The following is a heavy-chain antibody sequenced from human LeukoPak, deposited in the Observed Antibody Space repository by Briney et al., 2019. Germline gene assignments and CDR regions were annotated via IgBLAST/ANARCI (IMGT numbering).Heavy chain of an antibody. J-gene: IGHJ4*02. Sequence: GASVKVSCKASGYTFTDYYIHWVRQAPGQGLEWMGWINPNSGGTNYAQKFQGRVTMTRDTSISTAYMELSRLRSDDTAVYYCARDSLTIFGVVFSLYYFDYWGQGTLVTVSS. CDR1: GYTFTDYY. CDR2: INPNSGGT. V-gene: IGHV1-2*02. D-gene: IGHD3-3*01. CDR3: ARDSLTIFGVVFSLYYFDY.